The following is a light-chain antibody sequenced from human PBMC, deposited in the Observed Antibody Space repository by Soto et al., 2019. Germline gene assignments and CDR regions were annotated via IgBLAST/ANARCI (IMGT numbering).Light chain of an antibody. CDR2: GAS. V-gene: IGKV3-15*01. Sequence: EIVMTQSPATLSVSPGERAALSCRASQSVSSNLAWYQQKPGQAPRLLIYGASTRATGISARFSGSGSGTEFTLTISSLQSEDFAVYYCHQYNDWPRTFGQGTKLEIK. CDR1: QSVSSN. J-gene: IGKJ2*01. CDR3: HQYNDWPRT.